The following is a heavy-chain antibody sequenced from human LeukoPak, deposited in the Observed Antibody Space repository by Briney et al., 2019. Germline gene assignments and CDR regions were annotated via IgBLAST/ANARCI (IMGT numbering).Heavy chain of an antibody. Sequence: KPSETLSLTCPVSGGSISSYYWSWIRQPPGKGLEWIGYIYYSGSTNYNPSLKSLVTISVDTSKNQFSLKLSSVTAADTAVYYCARGASGSYFWFDPWGQGTLVTVSS. D-gene: IGHD1-26*01. CDR1: GGSISSYY. CDR3: ARGASGSYFWFDP. CDR2: IYYSGST. V-gene: IGHV4-59*01. J-gene: IGHJ5*02.